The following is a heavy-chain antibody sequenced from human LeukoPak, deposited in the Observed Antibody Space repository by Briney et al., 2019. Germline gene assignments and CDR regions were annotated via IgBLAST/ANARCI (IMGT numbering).Heavy chain of an antibody. CDR2: IWYDGSNK. V-gene: IGHV3-33*01. J-gene: IGHJ4*02. D-gene: IGHD5-12*01. CDR1: GFTFSSYG. Sequence: GGSLRLSCAASGFTFSSYGMHWVRQAPGKGLEWVSVIWYDGSNKYYADSVKGRFTISRDNSKNTLYLQMNSLRAEDTAVFYCAGVLGYSGYESYLDYWGQGALGTVSS. CDR3: AGVLGYSGYESYLDY.